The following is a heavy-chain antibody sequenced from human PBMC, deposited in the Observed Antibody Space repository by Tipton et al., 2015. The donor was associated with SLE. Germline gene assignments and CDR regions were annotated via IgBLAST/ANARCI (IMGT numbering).Heavy chain of an antibody. V-gene: IGHV3-23*03. J-gene: IGHJ4*02. Sequence: SLRLSCAASGFTFSSFAMTWVRQAPGKGLEWVSVIYNGGRIHYGDSVKGRFTISRDNSKNTLYLQMNSLRPDDTAVYYCAKTLFGDYGDSWGQGTLVTVSS. CDR1: GFTFSSFA. CDR3: AKTLFGDYGDS. CDR2: IYNGGRI. D-gene: IGHD3-10*01.